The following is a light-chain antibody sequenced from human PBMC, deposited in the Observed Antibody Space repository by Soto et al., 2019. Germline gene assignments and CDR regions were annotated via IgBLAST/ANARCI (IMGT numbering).Light chain of an antibody. Sequence: EIVLTQSPATLSLSPGERATLSCRASQSVSYYLAWYQQKPGQAPRLLIYDASNRATGIPARFSGSGSGTDFTLTISSLEPEDFAFYYCQQRSNYPLTFGGGTEVEIK. CDR2: DAS. V-gene: IGKV3-11*01. J-gene: IGKJ4*01. CDR3: QQRSNYPLT. CDR1: QSVSYY.